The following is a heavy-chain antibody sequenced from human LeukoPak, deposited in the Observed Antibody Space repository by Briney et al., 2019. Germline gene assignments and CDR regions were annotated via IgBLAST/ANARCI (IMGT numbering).Heavy chain of an antibody. V-gene: IGHV4-59*01. D-gene: IGHD1-7*01. CDR1: DGSINGYY. J-gene: IGHJ4*02. CDR3: ARVYNWNSSGLGAPRD. Sequence: SETLSLTCTVSDGSINGYYWSWIRQSPGKGLESLGYIYYTGSTNYNTSLKSRVTMSVDTSRNQFFLRLSSVTAADTAVYYCARVYNWNSSGLGAPRDWGRGTQVTVSS. CDR2: IYYTGST.